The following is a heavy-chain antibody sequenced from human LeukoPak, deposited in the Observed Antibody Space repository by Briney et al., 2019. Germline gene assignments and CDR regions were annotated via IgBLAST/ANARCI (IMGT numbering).Heavy chain of an antibody. CDR1: GFTFSSYE. J-gene: IGHJ4*02. Sequence: GGSLRLSCAASGFTFSSYEMNWVRQAPGKGLEWVSAISGSGGSTYYADSVKGRFTISRDNSKNTLYLQMNSLGAEDTAVYYCAKGSYVVAFDYWGQGTLVTVSS. V-gene: IGHV3-23*01. CDR3: AKGSYVVAFDY. CDR2: ISGSGGST. D-gene: IGHD2-2*01.